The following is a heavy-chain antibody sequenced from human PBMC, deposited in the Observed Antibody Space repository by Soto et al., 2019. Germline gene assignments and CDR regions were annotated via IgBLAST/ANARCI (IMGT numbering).Heavy chain of an antibody. D-gene: IGHD3-3*02. CDR3: VRYDRINMKPYSPEGFHI. V-gene: IGHV4-39*01. CDR1: GDSLSSSNSH. Sequence: PSETLSLTCTVSGDSLSSSNSHWGWTRQPPGKGLEYIGSVYYGGAIFCSGNIYYNPSLKSRVTISVDTSKNQFSLRLSSVTAADTGVYYCVRYDRINMKPYSPEGFHIWGQGTMVTVSS. CDR2: VYYGGAIFCSGNI. J-gene: IGHJ3*02.